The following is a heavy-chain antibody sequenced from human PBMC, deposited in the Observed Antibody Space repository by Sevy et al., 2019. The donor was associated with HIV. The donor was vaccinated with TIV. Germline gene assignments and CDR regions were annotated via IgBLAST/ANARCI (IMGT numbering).Heavy chain of an antibody. CDR3: ARDCNSATCLWGLDV. CDR2: IKRDGSEK. CDR1: GFTFSDFW. V-gene: IGHV3-7*03. Sequence: GGSLRLSCAASGFTFSDFWMSWVRQAPGKGLDWVANIKRDGSEKYYVDSVRGRFTISRDNAKNSLYLQMNSLRGEDTALYYCARDCNSATCLWGLDVWGQGTTVTVSS. J-gene: IGHJ6*02. D-gene: IGHD1-26*01.